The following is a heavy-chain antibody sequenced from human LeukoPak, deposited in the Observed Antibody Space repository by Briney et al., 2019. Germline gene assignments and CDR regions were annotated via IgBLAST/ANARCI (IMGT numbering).Heavy chain of an antibody. Sequence: SETLSLTCTVSGGSISSYYWSWIRQPPGKGLEWIGYIYYSGSTNYNPSLRSRVTISVDTSKNQFSLKLSSVTAADTAVYYCARGGDYGPPPARDAFDIWGQGTMVTVSS. D-gene: IGHD4/OR15-4a*01. CDR3: ARGGDYGPPPARDAFDI. CDR2: IYYSGST. CDR1: GGSISSYY. V-gene: IGHV4-59*01. J-gene: IGHJ3*02.